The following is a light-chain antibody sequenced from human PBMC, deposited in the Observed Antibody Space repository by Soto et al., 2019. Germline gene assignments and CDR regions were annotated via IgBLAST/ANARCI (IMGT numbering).Light chain of an antibody. V-gene: IGLV6-57*03. Sequence: NFMLTQSHSVSESPGKTVTISCTRSSGSIGSYYVQWYQQRPGSAPTTVIYEDNQRPSGVPDRFSGSIDSSSNSASLTISGLKTEDEADYYCQSYDTSIKVFGGGTKLTV. CDR2: EDN. J-gene: IGLJ3*02. CDR3: QSYDTSIKV. CDR1: SGSIGSYY.